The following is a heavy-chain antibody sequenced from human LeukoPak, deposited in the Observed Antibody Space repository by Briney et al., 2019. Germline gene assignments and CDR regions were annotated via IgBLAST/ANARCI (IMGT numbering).Heavy chain of an antibody. CDR2: IIPIFGTA. Sequence: SVKVSCKASGGTFSSYAISWVRQAPGQGLEWMGGIIPIFGTANYAQKFQGRVTITADESTSTAYMERSSLRSEDTAVYYCARDGGWGHYYFAYWARGTLVTVP. CDR3: ARDGGWGHYYFAY. V-gene: IGHV1-69*13. CDR1: GGTFSSYA. D-gene: IGHD3-16*01. J-gene: IGHJ4*02.